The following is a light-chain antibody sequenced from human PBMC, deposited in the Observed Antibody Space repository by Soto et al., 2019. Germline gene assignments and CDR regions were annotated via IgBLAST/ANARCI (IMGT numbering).Light chain of an antibody. CDR1: KNDIGVYDF. Sequence: QSALTQPPSASGSPGQSVTISCTGTKNDIGVYDFVSWYQHHPGKAPRLIIYEVVQRPSGVPDRFSGSKSGNTASLTVSGRQAADGADYFCKSYAGSNTYVFGSGTKVTVL. J-gene: IGLJ1*01. CDR2: EVV. V-gene: IGLV2-8*01. CDR3: KSYAGSNTYV.